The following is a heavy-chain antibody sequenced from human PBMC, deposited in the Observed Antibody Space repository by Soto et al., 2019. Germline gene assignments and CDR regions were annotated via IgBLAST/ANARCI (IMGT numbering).Heavy chain of an antibody. CDR2: ISSSGTII. CDR3: ARTDGAFDI. Sequence: EVQLVESGGNLVQPGGSLRLSCAASGFAFSRYSMNWVRRAPGKGLEWVSYISSSGTIIYNAESVKGRFTISRDKAKNSLFLQMNSVRDYATAVYYCARTDGAFDIWGQGTMVTVSS. J-gene: IGHJ3*02. V-gene: IGHV3-48*02. CDR1: GFAFSRYS.